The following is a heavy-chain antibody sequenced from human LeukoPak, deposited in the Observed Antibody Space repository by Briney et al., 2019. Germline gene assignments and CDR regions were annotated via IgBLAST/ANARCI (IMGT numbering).Heavy chain of an antibody. Sequence: GRSLRLSCAASGFIFSRYAMHWVRQTPGKGLEWVAAIWNDGSDENYADSVKGRYTISSDNSKNTLYLQMNSLRAEDTAVYYCTFEIGRSQGAFDIWGQGTMITVSS. V-gene: IGHV3-33*01. J-gene: IGHJ3*02. CDR2: IWNDGSDE. CDR3: TFEIGRSQGAFDI. D-gene: IGHD1-26*01. CDR1: GFIFSRYA.